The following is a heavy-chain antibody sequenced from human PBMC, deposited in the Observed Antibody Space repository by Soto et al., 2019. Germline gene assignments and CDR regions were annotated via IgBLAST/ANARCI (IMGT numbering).Heavy chain of an antibody. CDR3: ARDHGGFLEWLASYYYYGMDV. CDR1: GFTFSSYE. V-gene: IGHV3-48*03. Sequence: EVQLVESGGGLVQPGGSLRLSCAASGFTFSSYEMNWVRQAPGKGLEWVSYISSSGSTIYYADSVKGRFTISRDNAKNSLYLQMNSLRAEDTAVYYCARDHGGFLEWLASYYYYGMDVWGQGTTVTVSS. CDR2: ISSSGSTI. D-gene: IGHD3-3*01. J-gene: IGHJ6*02.